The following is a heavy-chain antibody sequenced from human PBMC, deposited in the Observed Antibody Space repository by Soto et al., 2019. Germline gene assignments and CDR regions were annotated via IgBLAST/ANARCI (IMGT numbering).Heavy chain of an antibody. CDR1: GGSISSSSYY. CDR2: IYYSGST. J-gene: IGHJ4*02. D-gene: IGHD6-19*01. V-gene: IGHV4-39*02. Sequence: NPSETLSLTCTVSGGSISSSSYYWGWIRQPPGKGLEWIGSIYYSGSTYYNPSLMSRVTISVDTSKNQFSLKLSSVTATDTAVYYCARDSSGWNYYFDYWGQGTLVTVSS. CDR3: ARDSSGWNYYFDY.